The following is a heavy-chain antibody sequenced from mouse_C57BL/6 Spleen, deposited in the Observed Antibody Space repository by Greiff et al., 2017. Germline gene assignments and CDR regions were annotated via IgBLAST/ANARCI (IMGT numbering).Heavy chain of an antibody. CDR2: IYPGNSDT. J-gene: IGHJ2*01. V-gene: IGHV1-5*01. CDR1: GYTFTSYW. D-gene: IGHD4-1*01. CDR3: TRNANWEDY. Sequence: EVQLQQSGTVLARPGASVKMSCKTSGYTFTSYWMHWVKPRPGEGLGRIGAIYPGNSDTSYNQKFKGKAILTAVTSASTAYMELSSLTNEDSACYYCTRNANWEDYWGQGTTLTVSS.